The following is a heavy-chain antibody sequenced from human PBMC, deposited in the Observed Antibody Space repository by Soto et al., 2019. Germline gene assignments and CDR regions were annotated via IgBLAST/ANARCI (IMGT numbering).Heavy chain of an antibody. J-gene: IGHJ4*02. D-gene: IGHD6-19*01. Sequence: EVQLVESGGDSVQPGGSLRLSCAASGFTFSTFSMNWVRQAPGRGLEWISYISGGGRPISYADSVKGRFTISRDNAKNSLYLQMDSLTDEVTAVYDCARDLGWAFDSWGQGTLVTVSS. CDR2: ISGGGRPI. CDR1: GFTFSTFS. V-gene: IGHV3-48*02. CDR3: ARDLGWAFDS.